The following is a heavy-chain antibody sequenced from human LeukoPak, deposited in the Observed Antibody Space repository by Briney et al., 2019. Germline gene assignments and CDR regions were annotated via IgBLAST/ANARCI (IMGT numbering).Heavy chain of an antibody. V-gene: IGHV3-53*01. D-gene: IGHD3-22*01. Sequence: GGSLRLSCAASGFTVSSNYMSWVRQAPGKGLEWVSLIYSGGSTYYADFVKGRFTISRDNSKNTLFLQMDSLRAEDTALYYCAKGSSGYFFDLWGQGTLVTVSS. CDR2: IYSGGST. J-gene: IGHJ4*02. CDR3: AKGSSGYFFDL. CDR1: GFTVSSNY.